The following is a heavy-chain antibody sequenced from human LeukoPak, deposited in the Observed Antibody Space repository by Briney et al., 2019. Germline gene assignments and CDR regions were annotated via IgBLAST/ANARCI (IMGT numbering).Heavy chain of an antibody. D-gene: IGHD3-16*01. J-gene: IGHJ4*02. CDR2: ISSAGTT. CDR1: VFTVRSSC. V-gene: IGHV3-66*01. CDR3: ARDLDAENTYYFDY. Sequence: GGSLTLSYPHCVFTVRSSCLCLVDQAPGQGLEWVSIISSAGTTYYADSVKGRFTISRDNSKNTVYLQVNSLRDEDTAVYYCARDLDAENTYYFDYWGQGTMVTVSS.